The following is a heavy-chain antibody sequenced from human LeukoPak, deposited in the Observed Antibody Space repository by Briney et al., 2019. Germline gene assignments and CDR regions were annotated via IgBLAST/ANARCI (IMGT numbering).Heavy chain of an antibody. Sequence: GGSLRLSCAASRFTFSAYSMTWVRQAPGKGLEWVSAISGSGDNTYYADSVKGRFTISRDNAKNSLYLQMNSLRAEDTAVYYCASIYGRYSGYPDVWGQGTTVTVSS. CDR2: ISGSGDNT. CDR3: ASIYGRYSGYPDV. J-gene: IGHJ6*02. CDR1: RFTFSAYS. D-gene: IGHD5-12*01. V-gene: IGHV3-23*01.